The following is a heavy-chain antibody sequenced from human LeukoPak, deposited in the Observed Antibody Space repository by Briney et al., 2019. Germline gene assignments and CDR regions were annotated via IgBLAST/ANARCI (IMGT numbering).Heavy chain of an antibody. CDR1: GFTFSSYS. D-gene: IGHD3-10*01. V-gene: IGHV3-21*01. CDR2: ISSSSSYI. Sequence: KSGGSLRLSCAASGFTFSSYSMNWVRQAPGKGLEWVSSISSSSSYIYYADSVKGRFTISRDNAKNSLYLQMNSLRAEDTAVYYCARGLLLWFREFQAFDIWGQGTMVTVSS. CDR3: ARGLLLWFREFQAFDI. J-gene: IGHJ3*02.